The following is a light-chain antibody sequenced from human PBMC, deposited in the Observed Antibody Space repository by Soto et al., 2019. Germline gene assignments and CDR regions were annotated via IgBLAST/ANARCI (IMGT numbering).Light chain of an antibody. CDR1: SSDVGGYNY. Sequence: QAVVTHPPSASGSPGQSVAISCTGTSSDVGGYNYVSWYQQHPGKAPKLMIYEVNKRPSGVPDRFSGSKSGNTASLTVSGLQAEDEADYYCSSYAGSSNVFGTGTKVTVL. J-gene: IGLJ1*01. V-gene: IGLV2-8*01. CDR3: SSYAGSSNV. CDR2: EVN.